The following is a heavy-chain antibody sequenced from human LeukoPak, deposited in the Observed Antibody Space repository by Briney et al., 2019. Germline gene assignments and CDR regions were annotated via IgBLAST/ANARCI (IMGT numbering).Heavy chain of an antibody. Sequence: GGSLRLSCVVSGFSVSNNFMNWVRQAPGKGLEWVSVIYNAGDTYYADSVKGRSTISRDNSRNSLYLQLNNLKAEDTAVYFCARVPSYYHGSESPYFFDYWGQGALVTVST. D-gene: IGHD3-10*01. CDR2: IYNAGDT. V-gene: IGHV3-53*01. CDR3: ARVPSYYHGSESPYFFDY. J-gene: IGHJ4*02. CDR1: GFSVSNNF.